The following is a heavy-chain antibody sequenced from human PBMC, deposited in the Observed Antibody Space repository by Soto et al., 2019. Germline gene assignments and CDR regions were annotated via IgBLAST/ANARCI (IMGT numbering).Heavy chain of an antibody. V-gene: IGHV4-59*01. J-gene: IGHJ4*02. Sequence: SETLSLTCTVSGVSITSYFWSWVRQPPGKGLQWVGYIHYNGSTTYNPSLKSRVTIAVDTSKSRFSLKLRSVSDADTAVYYCATNFDSSGLFDYWGQGTRVT. CDR1: GVSITSYF. CDR2: IHYNGST. D-gene: IGHD3-22*01. CDR3: ATNFDSSGLFDY.